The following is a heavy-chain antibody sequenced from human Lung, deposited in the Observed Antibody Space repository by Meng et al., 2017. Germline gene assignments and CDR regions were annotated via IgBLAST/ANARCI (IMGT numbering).Heavy chain of an antibody. V-gene: IGHV1-2*06. D-gene: IGHD6-13*01. CDR3: ARDEDISAAGKLFGDY. CDR2: IDPKSGDT. Sequence: QGRLVKSGGEVKKAGASVKVSSKPSGYNFPDYWLHWVRRAPGQGLEWMGRIDPKSGDTHYAQRFQGRVTMTGDTSISTAYMELSGLRSDDTAMYYCARDEDISAAGKLFGDYWGQGTLVTVSS. CDR1: GYNFPDYW. J-gene: IGHJ4*02.